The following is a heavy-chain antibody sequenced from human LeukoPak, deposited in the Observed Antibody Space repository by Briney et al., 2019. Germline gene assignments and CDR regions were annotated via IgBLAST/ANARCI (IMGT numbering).Heavy chain of an antibody. Sequence: SETLSLTCTVSGASISTFYWSWIRQPPGKGLEWIGYLFFGGSTNYNPSLKSRVTISSDTSKNQLSLKLTSVTAADTAVYYCARKAAMGSSLYWYFDLWGRGTLVTVSS. CDR1: GASISTFY. V-gene: IGHV4-59*12. D-gene: IGHD5-18*01. CDR2: LFFGGST. J-gene: IGHJ2*01. CDR3: ARKAAMGSSLYWYFDL.